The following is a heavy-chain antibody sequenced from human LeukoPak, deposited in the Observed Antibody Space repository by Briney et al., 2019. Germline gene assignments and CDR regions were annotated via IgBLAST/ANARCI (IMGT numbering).Heavy chain of an antibody. V-gene: IGHV4-4*07. CDR3: AREVMVREVIITLGNWFDP. J-gene: IGHJ5*02. D-gene: IGHD3-10*01. CDR1: GGSISSYY. CDR2: IYTSGST. Sequence: PSETLSLTCTVSGGSISSYYWSWIRQPAGKGLEWIGRIYTSGSTNYNPSLKSRVTMSVDTSKNQFSLKLSSVTAADTAVYYCAREVMVREVIITLGNWFDPWGQGTLVTVSS.